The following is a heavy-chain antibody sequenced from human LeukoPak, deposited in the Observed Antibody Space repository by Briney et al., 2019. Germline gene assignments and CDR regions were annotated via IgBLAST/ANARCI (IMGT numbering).Heavy chain of an antibody. CDR3: ARAGQQLVRTEIPNEY. J-gene: IGHJ4*02. CDR1: GFTFSSYS. V-gene: IGHV3-21*01. Sequence: GGSLRLSCAASGFTFSSYSMNWVRQAPGKGLEWVSSISSSSSYIYYADSVKGRFTISGDNAKNSLYLQMNSLRAEDTAVYYCARAGQQLVRTEIPNEYWGQGTLVTVSS. D-gene: IGHD6-13*01. CDR2: ISSSSSYI.